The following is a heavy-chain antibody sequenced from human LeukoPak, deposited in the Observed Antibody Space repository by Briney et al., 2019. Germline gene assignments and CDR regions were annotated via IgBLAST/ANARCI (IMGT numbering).Heavy chain of an antibody. V-gene: IGHV3-23*01. CDR3: ARTGYSSSWGGFDY. CDR2: ISGSGGST. CDR1: GFTFSSYA. Sequence: QPGGSLRLSCAASGFTFSSYAMSWVRQAPGKGLEWVSAISGSGGSTYYADSVKGRFTISRDNSKNTLHLQMNSLRTEDTAVYYCARTGYSSSWGGFDYWGQGTLVTVSS. J-gene: IGHJ4*02. D-gene: IGHD6-13*01.